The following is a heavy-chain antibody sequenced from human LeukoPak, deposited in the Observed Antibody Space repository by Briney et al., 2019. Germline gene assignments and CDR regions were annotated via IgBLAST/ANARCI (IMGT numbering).Heavy chain of an antibody. CDR1: GGSFSGYY. V-gene: IGHV4-34*01. CDR3: ARRRITMVRGVTYYYGMDV. J-gene: IGHJ6*04. D-gene: IGHD3-10*01. Sequence: SETLSLTCAVYGGSFSGYYWSWIRQPPGKGLEWIGEINHSGGTNYNPSLKSRVTISVDTSKNQFSLKLSSVTAADTAVYYCARRRITMVRGVTYYYGMDVWGKGTTVTVSS. CDR2: INHSGGT.